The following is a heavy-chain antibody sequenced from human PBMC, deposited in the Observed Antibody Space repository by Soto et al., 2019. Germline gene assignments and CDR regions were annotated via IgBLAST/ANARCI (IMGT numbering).Heavy chain of an antibody. D-gene: IGHD3-16*01. CDR3: ARIGVSSGHESPDFDS. CDR2: ISGFNGNT. CDR1: GYTFNFYW. J-gene: IGHJ4*02. Sequence: ASVNVSCKSSGYTFNFYWMTWVRQAPGQGLEWMGWISGFNGNTNYAADLQGRVTMTTDTSTSTAYMELRGLRSDDTAVYYCARIGVSSGHESPDFDSWGQGTLVTVSS. V-gene: IGHV1-18*01.